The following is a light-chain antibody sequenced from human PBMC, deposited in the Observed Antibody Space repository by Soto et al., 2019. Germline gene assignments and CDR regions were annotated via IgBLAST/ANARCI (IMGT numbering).Light chain of an antibody. CDR3: QQYNNWRT. V-gene: IGKV3-15*01. CDR2: GAS. J-gene: IGKJ1*01. Sequence: EIVMTQSPATLSMSPGERATLSCRASQSVSSNLAWYQQKPGQAPRLLIYGASTRATGIPARFSGSGSGTEFTLTISSLQSEDFAVYYCQQYNNWRTFGQGTKV. CDR1: QSVSSN.